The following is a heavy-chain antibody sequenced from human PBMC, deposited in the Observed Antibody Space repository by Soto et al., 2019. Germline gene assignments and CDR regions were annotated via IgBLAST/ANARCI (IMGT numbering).Heavy chain of an antibody. CDR1: GGSISSTTW. D-gene: IGHD2-2*01. Sequence: SETLSLTCAVSGGSISSTTWWSWVRQPPWKGLEWIGEIHHDGSTNYNPSLKSRVTISVDKSKNQFSLEVSSVTAADMAVYYCARLGKYYQSLDPWGPGTLVT. CDR3: ARLGKYYQSLDP. J-gene: IGHJ5*02. V-gene: IGHV4-4*02. CDR2: IHHDGST.